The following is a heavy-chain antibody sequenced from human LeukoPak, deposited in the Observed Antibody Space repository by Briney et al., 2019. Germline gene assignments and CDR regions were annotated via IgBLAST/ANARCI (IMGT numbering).Heavy chain of an antibody. Sequence: GRSLRLSCAASGFIFSTYGMHWVRQAPGKGLEWVAVIWYDGSNKYYADSVKGRFTISRDNSKNTLYLQMNSLRAEDTGVYYCARAVGPCDYWGQGTLVTVSS. CDR3: ARAVGPCDY. CDR1: GFIFSTYG. D-gene: IGHD3-10*01. CDR2: IWYDGSNK. V-gene: IGHV3-33*01. J-gene: IGHJ4*02.